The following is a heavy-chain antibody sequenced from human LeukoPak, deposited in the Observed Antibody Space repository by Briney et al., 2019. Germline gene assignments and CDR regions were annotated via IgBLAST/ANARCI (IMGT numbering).Heavy chain of an antibody. V-gene: IGHV4-61*02. CDR3: ARAFITISDSYYYYIDV. CDR1: GGSISSGSYY. J-gene: IGHJ6*03. Sequence: SETLSLTCTVSGGSISSGSYYWSWIRQPAGERLEWIGRIYTSGSTNYNPSLKSRVTISVDPSKNQFSLKLSSVTAADTAVYYCARAFITISDSYYYYIDVWGKGTTVTVSS. CDR2: IYTSGST. D-gene: IGHD3-3*01.